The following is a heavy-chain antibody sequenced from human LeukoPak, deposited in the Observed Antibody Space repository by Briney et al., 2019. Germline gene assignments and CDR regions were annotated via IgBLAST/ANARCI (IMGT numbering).Heavy chain of an antibody. Sequence: ASVKVSCKASGYSFTSHYMHWVRQAPGQGLEWMGGIIPIFGTANYAQKFQGRVTITADESTSTAYMELSSLRSEDTAVYYCARSSGFFRGWFGITHQDYYYYYYMDVWGKGTTVTISS. CDR1: GYSFTSHY. CDR2: IIPIFGTA. D-gene: IGHD3-10*01. J-gene: IGHJ6*03. V-gene: IGHV1-69*13. CDR3: ARSSGFFRGWFGITHQDYYYYYYMDV.